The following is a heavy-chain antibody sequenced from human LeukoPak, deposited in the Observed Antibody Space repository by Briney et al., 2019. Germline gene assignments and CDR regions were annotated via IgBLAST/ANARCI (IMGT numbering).Heavy chain of an antibody. CDR2: IYYSGST. D-gene: IGHD3-10*01. Sequence: SETLSLTCTVSGGSVSSGSYYWSWIRQPPGKGLEWIGYIYYSGSTTYNPSLKSRVTISADTSKNQFSLKLSSVTAADTAVYYCARTPSTYFYGLATYSNYFDYWGQGTLVTVSS. J-gene: IGHJ4*02. CDR3: ARTPSTYFYGLATYSNYFDY. V-gene: IGHV4-61*01. CDR1: GGSVSSGSYY.